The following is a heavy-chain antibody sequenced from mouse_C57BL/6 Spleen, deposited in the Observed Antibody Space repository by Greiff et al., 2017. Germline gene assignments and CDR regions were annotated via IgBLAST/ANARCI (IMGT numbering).Heavy chain of an antibody. CDR3: ARGDSYDYAMDY. CDR2: ISYDGSN. V-gene: IGHV3-6*01. D-gene: IGHD3-3*01. CDR1: GYSITSGYY. Sequence: EVKLEESGPGLVKPSQSLSLTCSVTGYSITSGYYWNWIRQFPGNKLEWMGYISYDGSNNYNPSLKNRISITRDTSKNQFFLKLNSVTTEDTATYYCARGDSYDYAMDYWGQGTSVTVSS. J-gene: IGHJ4*01.